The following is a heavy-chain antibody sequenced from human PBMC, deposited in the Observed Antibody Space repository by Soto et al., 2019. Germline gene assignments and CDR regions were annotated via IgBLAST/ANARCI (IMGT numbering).Heavy chain of an antibody. D-gene: IGHD2-2*01. CDR3: ARVGIFCSSTSCSIPNWFDP. J-gene: IGHJ5*02. Sequence: PSETLSLTCTVSGGSISSSDYYWSWIRQHPGKGLEWIGYIYYSGSTYYNPSLKSRVTISVDTSKNQFSLKLSSVTAADTAVYYCARVGIFCSSTSCSIPNWFDPWGQGTRVTVS. CDR1: GGSISSSDYY. V-gene: IGHV4-31*03. CDR2: IYYSGST.